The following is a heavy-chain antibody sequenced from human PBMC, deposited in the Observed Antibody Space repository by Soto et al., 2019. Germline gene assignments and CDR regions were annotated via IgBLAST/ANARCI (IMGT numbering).Heavy chain of an antibody. CDR1: GFTFSSYA. D-gene: IGHD3-3*01. V-gene: IGHV3-23*01. Sequence: GGSLRLSCAASGFTFSSYAMSWVRQAPGKGLEWVSAISGSGGSTYYADSVKGRFTISRDNSKNTLYLQMNSLRAEDTAVYYCAKEYAAMSIFGVADDAFDIWGQGTMVTVSS. J-gene: IGHJ3*02. CDR3: AKEYAAMSIFGVADDAFDI. CDR2: ISGSGGST.